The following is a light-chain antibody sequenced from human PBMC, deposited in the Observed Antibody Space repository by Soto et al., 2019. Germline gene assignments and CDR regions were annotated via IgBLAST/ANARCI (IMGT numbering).Light chain of an antibody. CDR2: DAS. J-gene: IGKJ2*01. CDR1: QSVYTY. V-gene: IGKV3-11*01. CDR3: QQYGSSPYT. Sequence: EVVLTQSPATVSLSPGERATLSCRASQSVYTYLAWYQQKPGQAPRLLIFDASKRATGIPARFSGTGSGTDFTLTISSLEPEDVAVYYCQQYGSSPYTFGQGTKLEIK.